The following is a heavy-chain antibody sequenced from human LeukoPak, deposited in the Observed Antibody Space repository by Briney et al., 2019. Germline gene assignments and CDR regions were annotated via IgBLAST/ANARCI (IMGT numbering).Heavy chain of an antibody. Sequence: GGSLRLSCAASGFIVSNTYMTWVRQTPGKGLEWVSGISWNSGSIGYADSVKGRFTISRDNAKNSLYLQMNSLRAEDTALYYCAKGFLEWSSAGMDVWGQGTTVTVSS. CDR2: ISWNSGSI. J-gene: IGHJ6*02. CDR3: AKGFLEWSSAGMDV. V-gene: IGHV3-9*01. D-gene: IGHD3-3*01. CDR1: GFIVSNTY.